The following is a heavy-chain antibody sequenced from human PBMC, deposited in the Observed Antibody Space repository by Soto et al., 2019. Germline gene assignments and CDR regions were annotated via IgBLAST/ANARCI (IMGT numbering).Heavy chain of an antibody. CDR1: GFTFSSYA. J-gene: IGHJ3*02. Sequence: EVQLLQSGGGLVQPGGSLSLSCAASGFTFSSYAMRWVRQAPGKGLEWVSSISGSGGTTYYTDSVRGRFTVCRDNSKNTLQLQMNSLKAEDTSVYYCGKGNRDHAFDIWGQWTTVTVSS. CDR2: ISGSGGTT. CDR3: GKGNRDHAFDI. V-gene: IGHV3-23*01.